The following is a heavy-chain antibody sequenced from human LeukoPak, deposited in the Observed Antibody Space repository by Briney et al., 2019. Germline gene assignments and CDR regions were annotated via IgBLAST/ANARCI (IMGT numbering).Heavy chain of an antibody. V-gene: IGHV3-23*01. Sequence: GGSLRLSCAASGFTFSSYAMSWVRQGPGKRLEWVAATSSSDPGTYHADSVRGRFTISRDNSRNTLYLQMNRVRVEDAAVYYCARAPVTSCRGAFCYPFDYWGQGTLVTVSS. J-gene: IGHJ4*02. CDR1: GFTFSSYA. CDR3: ARAPVTSCRGAFCYPFDY. CDR2: TSSSDPGT. D-gene: IGHD2-15*01.